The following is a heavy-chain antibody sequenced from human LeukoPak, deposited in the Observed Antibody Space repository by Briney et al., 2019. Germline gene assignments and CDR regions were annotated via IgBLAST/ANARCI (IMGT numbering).Heavy chain of an antibody. D-gene: IGHD3-22*01. Sequence: PSETLSLTCTVSGGSISSYYWSWIRQPPGKGLEWIGYIYYTENTNYNPSLKSRVTISVDTSKNQFSLNLTSVTAADTAMYYCAGGNFYDSRGHPYHFHYWGQGTLVTVPS. CDR2: IYYTENT. V-gene: IGHV4-59*01. CDR1: GGSISSYY. J-gene: IGHJ4*02. CDR3: AGGNFYDSRGHPYHFHY.